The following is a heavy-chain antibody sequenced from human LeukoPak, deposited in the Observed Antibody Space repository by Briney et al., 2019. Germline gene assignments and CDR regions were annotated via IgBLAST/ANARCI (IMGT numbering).Heavy chain of an antibody. CDR1: GFSFTGSV. J-gene: IGHJ6*03. CDR2: IVVGSGNT. D-gene: IGHD3-10*01. CDR3: ARESLTANYYGSGSYHYYMDV. V-gene: IGHV1-58*02. Sequence: SVKVSCKASGFSFTGSVIQWVRQARGQRLEWIGWIVVGSGNTNYAQKFQERVTITRDRSTSTAYMELSSLRSEDTAVYYCARESLTANYYGSGSYHYYMDVWGKGTTVTVSS.